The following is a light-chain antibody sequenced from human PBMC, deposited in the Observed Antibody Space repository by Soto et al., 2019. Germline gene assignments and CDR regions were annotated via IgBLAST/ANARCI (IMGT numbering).Light chain of an antibody. Sequence: EIVLTQSPDTMSLSPGESATLSCRASQGVRISYLAWYQGKPGRAPRLPIYGASNRATGIPDRFRGRGSGTDFTLTISRLEPEDFPVFYCQQYDDASTVGQGTRLEIE. CDR1: QGVRISY. V-gene: IGKV3-20*01. CDR2: GAS. J-gene: IGKJ5*01. CDR3: QQYDDAST.